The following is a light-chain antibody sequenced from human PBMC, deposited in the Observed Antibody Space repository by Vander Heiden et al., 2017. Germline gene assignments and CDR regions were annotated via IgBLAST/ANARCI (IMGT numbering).Light chain of an antibody. CDR3: QQYNTYPLT. CDR1: QSFSKW. J-gene: IGKJ4*01. CDR2: NAS. Sequence: DIQMTQSPSTLSASVGDRVTITCRASQSFSKWLAWYHQKPGEAPNLLIYNASTLESGVPLRFSGSGFGTQFTLTISSLQPDDFGTYYCQQYNTYPLTVGGGTKVEIK. V-gene: IGKV1-5*03.